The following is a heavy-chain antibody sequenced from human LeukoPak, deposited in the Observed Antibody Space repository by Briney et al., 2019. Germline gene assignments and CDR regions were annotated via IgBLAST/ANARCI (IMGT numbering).Heavy chain of an antibody. CDR1: GYTFTSYY. Sequence: ASVKVFCKASGYTFTSYYMHWVRQAPGQGLEWMGIINPSGGSTSYAQKFQGRVTMTRDTSTSTAYMELRSLRSDDTAVYYCARHCTSTSCYTADAFDIWGQGTMVTVSS. V-gene: IGHV1-46*01. CDR3: ARHCTSTSCYTADAFDI. J-gene: IGHJ3*02. D-gene: IGHD2-2*02. CDR2: INPSGGST.